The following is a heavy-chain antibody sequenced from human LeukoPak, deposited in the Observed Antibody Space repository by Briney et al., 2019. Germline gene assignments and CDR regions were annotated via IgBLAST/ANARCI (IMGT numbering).Heavy chain of an antibody. D-gene: IGHD2-2*01. J-gene: IGHJ3*02. V-gene: IGHV1-69*01. CDR2: IIPIFGTA. CDR1: GGTFSSYA. CDR3: AREPPYCSSTSCFPVDAFDI. Sequence: ASVKVSCKASGGTFSSYAISWLRQAPGQGLEWMGGIIPIFGTANYAQKFQGRVTITADESTSTAYMELSSLRSEDTAVYYCAREPPYCSSTSCFPVDAFDIWGQGTMVTVSS.